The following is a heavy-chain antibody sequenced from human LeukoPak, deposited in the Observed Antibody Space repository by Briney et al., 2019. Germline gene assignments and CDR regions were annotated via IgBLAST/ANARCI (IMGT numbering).Heavy chain of an antibody. Sequence: SETLSLTCAVYGGSFSGYYWSWIRQPPGKGLEWIGEINHSGSTNYNPSLKSRVTISVDTSKNQFSLKLSPVTAADTAVYYCARDGGSRMEYNWNVFDYWGQGTLVTVSS. V-gene: IGHV4-34*01. J-gene: IGHJ4*02. CDR3: ARDGGSRMEYNWNVFDY. D-gene: IGHD1-20*01. CDR2: INHSGST. CDR1: GGSFSGYY.